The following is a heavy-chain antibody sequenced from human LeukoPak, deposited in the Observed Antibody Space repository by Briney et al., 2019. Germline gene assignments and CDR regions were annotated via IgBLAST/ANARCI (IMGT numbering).Heavy chain of an antibody. V-gene: IGHV3-7*01. CDR1: GFTFSSYW. Sequence: PPGGSLRLSCAASGFTFSSYWMSWVRQAPGKGLEWVANIKQDGSEKYYVDSVKGRFTISRDNAKNSLYLQMNSLRAEDTAVYYCARDSDYYDSSGYYYVPDYWGRGTLVTVSS. CDR3: ARDSDYYDSSGYYYVPDY. CDR2: IKQDGSEK. J-gene: IGHJ4*02. D-gene: IGHD3-22*01.